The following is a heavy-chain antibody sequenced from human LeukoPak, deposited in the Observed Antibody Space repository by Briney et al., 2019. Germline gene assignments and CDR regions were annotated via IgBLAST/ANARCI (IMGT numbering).Heavy chain of an antibody. J-gene: IGHJ3*02. CDR1: GYTFTFYY. CDR3: AREAYYYDSSGLTGGFDI. V-gene: IGHV1-2*02. CDR2: FNPNSGGT. Sequence: GASVTLSFKASGYTFTFYYMNWVRHAPAPGLELMGWFNPNSGGTNYAQMLQGRVTMPRDKSKSTGYMELSRLRSEDTAVYYCAREAYYYDSSGLTGGFDIWGQGTMVTVSS. D-gene: IGHD3-22*01.